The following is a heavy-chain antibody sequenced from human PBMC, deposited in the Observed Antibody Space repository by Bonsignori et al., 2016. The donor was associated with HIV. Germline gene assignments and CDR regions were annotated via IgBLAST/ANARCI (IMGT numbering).Heavy chain of an antibody. CDR2: INHSGST. Sequence: WIRQPPGKGLEWIGEINHSGSTNYNPSLRSRVTISVDTSKNQFSLKLSSVTAADTAVYYCASFSSLLWFGELWGGKGAEYFQHWGQGTLVTVSS. CDR3: ASFSSLLWFGELWGGKGAEYFQH. V-gene: IGHV4-34*01. D-gene: IGHD3-10*01. J-gene: IGHJ1*01.